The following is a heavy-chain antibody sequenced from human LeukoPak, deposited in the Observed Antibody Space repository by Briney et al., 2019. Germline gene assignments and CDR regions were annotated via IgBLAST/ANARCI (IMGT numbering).Heavy chain of an antibody. Sequence: GASVKVSCKASGYTFTSYGISWVRQAPGQGLEWMGWISAYNGNTNYAQKLQGRVTMTTDTSTSTAYMELRSLRSDDTAVYYCALYSSGWWNYYYYYMDVWGKGTTVTISS. D-gene: IGHD6-19*01. CDR3: ALYSSGWWNYYYYYMDV. V-gene: IGHV1-18*01. CDR1: GYTFTSYG. CDR2: ISAYNGNT. J-gene: IGHJ6*03.